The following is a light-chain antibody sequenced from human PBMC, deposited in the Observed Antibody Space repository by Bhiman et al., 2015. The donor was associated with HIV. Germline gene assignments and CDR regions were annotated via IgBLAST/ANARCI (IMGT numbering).Light chain of an antibody. V-gene: IGLV2-14*03. CDR1: NNDVGGYNY. CDR2: DVS. J-gene: IGLJ3*02. CDR3: QSYDSSLSAWV. Sequence: QSALTQPASVSGSRGQSITISCTGTNNDVGGYNYVSWYQQHPGKVPKLMIYDVSNRPSGVPDRFSGSKSGTSASLAITGLQAEEEVDYYCQSYDSSLSAWVFGGGTKLTVL.